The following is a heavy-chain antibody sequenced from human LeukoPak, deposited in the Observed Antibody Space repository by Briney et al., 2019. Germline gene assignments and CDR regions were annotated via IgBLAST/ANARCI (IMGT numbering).Heavy chain of an antibody. CDR2: IYYRGGP. D-gene: IGHD5-24*01. CDR3: ARLRSEATSFFDY. Sequence: KPSETLSLTCTVSRGFINSHYWGWIRQPPGKSLEWIGYIYYRGGPNYNPSLTSRVAISVDTSKNQFSLILSSVTAADTAVYYCARLRSEATSFFDYWGQGALVTVSS. V-gene: IGHV4-59*08. CDR1: RGFINSHY. J-gene: IGHJ4*02.